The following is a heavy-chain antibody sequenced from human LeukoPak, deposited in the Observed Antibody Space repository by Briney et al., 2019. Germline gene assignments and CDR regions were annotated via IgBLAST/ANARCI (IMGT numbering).Heavy chain of an antibody. D-gene: IGHD3-10*01. V-gene: IGHV3-48*03. CDR2: ISRLGYTK. CDR3: AKEQEENGSGRLPYFDY. CDR1: GLIFSALE. J-gene: IGHJ4*02. Sequence: GGSLTLSCTACGLIFSALEMNGVRQAPGKGLEWVSYISRLGYTKYYADSVKGRFTISRDNAKNSLYLQMNSLRAEDTAVYYCAKEQEENGSGRLPYFDYWGQGTLVSVSS.